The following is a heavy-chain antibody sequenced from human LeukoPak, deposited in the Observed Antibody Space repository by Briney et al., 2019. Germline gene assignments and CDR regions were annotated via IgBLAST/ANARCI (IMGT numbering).Heavy chain of an antibody. CDR2: IYPGDSDT. D-gene: IGHD2-21*02. CDR1: GYSFTSYW. CDR3: ARQSGDYSYYYYMDV. V-gene: IGHV5-51*01. Sequence: GESLKSSCKGSGYSFTSYWIGWVRQMPGKGLEWMGIIYPGDSDTRYSPSFQGRATISADKSISTAYLQWSSLKASDTAMNYCARQSGDYSYYYYMDVWGKGTTVTVSS. J-gene: IGHJ6*03.